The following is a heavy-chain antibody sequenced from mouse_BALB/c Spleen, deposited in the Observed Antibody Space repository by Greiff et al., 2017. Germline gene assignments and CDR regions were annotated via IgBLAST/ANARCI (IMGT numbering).Heavy chain of an antibody. J-gene: IGHJ4*01. D-gene: IGHD1-1*01. CDR3: ARQGVLLPYAMDY. CDR2: ISSGGSYT. Sequence: EVQGVESGGDLVKPGGSLKLSCAASGFTFSSYGMSWVRQTPDKRLEWVATISSGGSYTYYPDSVKGRFTISRDNAKNTLYLQMSSLKSEDTAMYYCARQGVLLPYAMDYWGQGTSVTVSS. CDR1: GFTFSSYG. V-gene: IGHV5-6*01.